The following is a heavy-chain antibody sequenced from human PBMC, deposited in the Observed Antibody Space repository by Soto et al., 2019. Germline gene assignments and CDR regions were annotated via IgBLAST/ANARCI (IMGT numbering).Heavy chain of an antibody. Sequence: QVQLVESGGGVVQPGRSLRLSCAASGFTFSSYAMHWVRQAPGKGLEWVAVISYDGSNKYYADSVKGRFTISRDNSKNTLYLQMNSLRAEDTVVYYCAREDTAMVGAGFDYWGQGTLVTVSS. V-gene: IGHV3-30-3*01. CDR3: AREDTAMVGAGFDY. CDR2: ISYDGSNK. CDR1: GFTFSSYA. J-gene: IGHJ4*02. D-gene: IGHD5-18*01.